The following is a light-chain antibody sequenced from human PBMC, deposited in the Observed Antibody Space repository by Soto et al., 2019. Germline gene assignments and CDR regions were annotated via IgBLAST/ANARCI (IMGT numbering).Light chain of an antibody. J-gene: IGKJ4*01. CDR3: QHAQSFPPT. Sequence: QMTQSPSSVSASVGDTVTITCRACQDISRWLAWYLQKPGNAPKLLIYVASSMQSGVPSRFSGSGYGTEFTLTISSLQPEDFATYYCQHAQSFPPTFGGGTKVEMK. CDR2: VAS. V-gene: IGKV1D-12*01. CDR1: QDISRW.